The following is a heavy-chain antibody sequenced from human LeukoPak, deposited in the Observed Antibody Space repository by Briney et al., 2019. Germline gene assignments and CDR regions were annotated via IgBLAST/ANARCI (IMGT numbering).Heavy chain of an antibody. CDR3: VLDYYDSSGPDY. D-gene: IGHD3-22*01. Sequence: SVKVSCKASGGTFSSYVISWVRQAPGQGLEWMGGIIPIFGTANYAQKFQGRVTITADESTSTAYMELRSLRSDDTAVYYCVLDYYDSSGPDYWGQGTLVTVSS. CDR1: GGTFSSYV. J-gene: IGHJ4*02. V-gene: IGHV1-69*13. CDR2: IIPIFGTA.